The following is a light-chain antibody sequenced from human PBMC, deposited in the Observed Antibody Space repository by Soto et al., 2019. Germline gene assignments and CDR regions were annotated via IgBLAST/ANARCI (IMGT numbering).Light chain of an antibody. V-gene: IGKV1-39*01. CDR2: AAS. CDR3: QQSYSTPRT. CDR1: QSISNY. Sequence: DIQMTQSPSSLSASVGDRVTITCRASQSISNYLNWYQQKPGKAPKLLIYAASSLQRGVPSRFSGSGSGTNFTLTISSLQPEDFATYYCQQSYSTPRTFGQGTNLEIK. J-gene: IGKJ2*01.